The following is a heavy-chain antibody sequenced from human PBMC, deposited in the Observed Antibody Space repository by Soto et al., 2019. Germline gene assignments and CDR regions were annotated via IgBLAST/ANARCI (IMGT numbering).Heavy chain of an antibody. D-gene: IGHD3-22*01. CDR2: IYYAGTT. Sequence: PSETLSLTCTVSGASFSPNYWAWIRQPPGKGLEWIGYIYYAGTTRYNPSLESRVTISLDTSKNQFSLRLSSVTAADTAVYYCARFYYDSSGYRTGCDYWGQGTLVTV. J-gene: IGHJ4*02. V-gene: IGHV4-59*01. CDR3: ARFYYDSSGYRTGCDY. CDR1: GASFSPNY.